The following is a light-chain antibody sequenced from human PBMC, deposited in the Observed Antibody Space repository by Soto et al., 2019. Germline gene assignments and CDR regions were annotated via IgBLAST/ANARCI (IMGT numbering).Light chain of an antibody. CDR3: SAYAGRYTFV. J-gene: IGLJ1*01. V-gene: IGLV2-8*01. Sequence: QSALTRPPSASGSPGQSVTISCTGTSSDIGAYNYVSWYQQHPGKAPKFMIYEVSKRPSGVPDRFSGSKSGNTASLTVSGLQAEDEADYYCSAYAGRYTFVFGTGTKLTVL. CDR2: EVS. CDR1: SSDIGAYNY.